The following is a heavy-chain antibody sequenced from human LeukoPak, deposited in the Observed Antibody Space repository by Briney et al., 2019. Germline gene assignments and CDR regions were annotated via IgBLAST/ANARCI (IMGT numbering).Heavy chain of an antibody. J-gene: IGHJ4*02. Sequence: SETLSLTCTVSGASVSTHYWSWIRQPPGKGLEWIGYMYHTGSTNCNPSVESRVTISLDTSKNQLSLMMRSVTAADTAIYYCARGVEMATIGFDYWGQGTLVTVSS. D-gene: IGHD5-24*01. CDR2: MYHTGST. V-gene: IGHV4-59*02. CDR1: GASVSTHY. CDR3: ARGVEMATIGFDY.